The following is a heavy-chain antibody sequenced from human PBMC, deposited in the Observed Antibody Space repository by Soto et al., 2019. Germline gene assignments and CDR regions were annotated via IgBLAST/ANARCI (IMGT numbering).Heavy chain of an antibody. CDR1: GFTFRTYL. V-gene: IGHV3-7*01. D-gene: IGHD3-16*01. J-gene: IGHJ4*02. CDR2: INQDGSVE. Sequence: GGSLRLSCAASGFTFRTYLMSWVRQAPGKGLDWVANINQDGSVEYYADSVQGRFTISRDNAKKSLYLHMNSLRAEDSAVYYCVTYHGDDWESERRRYWGPGXLVTVSS. CDR3: VTYHGDDWESERRRY.